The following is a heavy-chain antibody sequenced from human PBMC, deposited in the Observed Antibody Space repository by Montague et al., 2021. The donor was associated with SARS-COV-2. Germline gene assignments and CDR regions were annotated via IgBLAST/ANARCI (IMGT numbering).Heavy chain of an antibody. V-gene: IGHV2-70*01. CDR2: TDWDDDK. D-gene: IGHD6-13*01. CDR1: GLPLSTSGLC. CDR3: ARIPNDSWYVSYFDY. Sequence: PALVKPTQTLTLTCTLSGLPLSTSGLCVGWIRQPPGKALGWLALTDWDDDKYYSPSLKTRLSISKDTSKNQVVLTMANMEPVDTATYYYARIPNDSWYVSYFDYWGQGILVTVSS. J-gene: IGHJ4*02.